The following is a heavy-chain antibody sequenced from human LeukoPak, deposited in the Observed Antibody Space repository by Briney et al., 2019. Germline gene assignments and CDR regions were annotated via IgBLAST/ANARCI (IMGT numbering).Heavy chain of an antibody. J-gene: IGHJ4*02. Sequence: GASVKVSCKTSGYTFTAYYTLWVRQAPGQGPEWMGWINPNNGGTNYAQKFQGRVTVTRDTSTSTVYMELSSLRSEDTAVYYCSREEEGGTFDFWGQGTLVTVSS. CDR3: SREEEGGTFDF. CDR2: INPNNGGT. D-gene: IGHD3-16*01. V-gene: IGHV1-2*02. CDR1: GYTFTAYY.